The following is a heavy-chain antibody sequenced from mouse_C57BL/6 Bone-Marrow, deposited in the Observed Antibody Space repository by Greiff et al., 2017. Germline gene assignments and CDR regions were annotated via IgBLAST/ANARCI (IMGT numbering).Heavy chain of an antibody. CDR1: GFTFSSYA. Sequence: EVQLQESGGGLVKPGGSLKLSCAASGFTFSSYAMSWVRQTPEKRLEWVATISDGGSYTYYPDNVKGRFTISRDNAKNNLYLQMSHLKSEDTAMYYCARRTGFAYWGQGTLVTVSA. CDR3: ARRTGFAY. V-gene: IGHV5-4*01. J-gene: IGHJ3*01. CDR2: ISDGGSYT. D-gene: IGHD4-1*01.